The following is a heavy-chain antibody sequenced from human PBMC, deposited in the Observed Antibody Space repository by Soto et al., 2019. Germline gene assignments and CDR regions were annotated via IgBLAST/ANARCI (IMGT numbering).Heavy chain of an antibody. V-gene: IGHV3-21*01. D-gene: IGHD2-8*02. CDR2: ISSSSRYI. CDR1: GFTFSSYS. CDR3: ARDIATDLVYYYYYMDV. Sequence: EVQLVESGGGLVKPGGSLRLSCAASGFTFSSYSMNWVRQAPGKGLEWVSSISSSSRYIYYEDSVKGRFTIYRDNAKNSLYLQMNSLRAEDTAVYYCARDIATDLVYYYYYMDVWGKGTTGTVSS. J-gene: IGHJ6*03.